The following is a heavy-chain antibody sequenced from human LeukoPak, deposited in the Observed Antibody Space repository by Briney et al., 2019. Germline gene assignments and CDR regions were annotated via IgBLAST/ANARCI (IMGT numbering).Heavy chain of an antibody. CDR3: ARGVTMVRGVWDYGMDV. CDR2: IYYSGST. V-gene: IGHV4-59*01. D-gene: IGHD3-10*01. Sequence: PSETLSLTCTVSGGSIRSYFWSWIRQPPGKGLEWIGYIYYSGSTNYNPSLKSRVTISVDTSENQFSLKVSSVTAADTAVYYCARGVTMVRGVWDYGMDVWGQGTTVTVSS. CDR1: GGSIRSYF. J-gene: IGHJ6*02.